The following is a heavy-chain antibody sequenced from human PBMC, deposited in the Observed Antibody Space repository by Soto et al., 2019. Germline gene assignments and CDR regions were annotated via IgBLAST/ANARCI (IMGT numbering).Heavy chain of an antibody. CDR2: ISSNGGNT. V-gene: IGHV3-64D*06. D-gene: IGHD2-15*01. CDR3: VKGRPVVVAAYFDY. CDR1: GFTFSSSA. J-gene: IGHJ4*02. Sequence: GGSLRLSCSASGFTFSSSAMHWVRQAPGKGLEYVSAISSNGGNTYYADSVKGRFTISRDNSKNTLYLQMSSLRAEDTAVYYCVKGRPVVVAAYFDYWGQGTLVTVPQ.